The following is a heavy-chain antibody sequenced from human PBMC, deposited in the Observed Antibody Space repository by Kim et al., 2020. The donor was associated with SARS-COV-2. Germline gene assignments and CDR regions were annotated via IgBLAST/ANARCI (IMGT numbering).Heavy chain of an antibody. J-gene: IGHJ6*02. CDR1: GYNFTTYW. CDR3: ARRVDSAYGVDV. CDR2: INPEDSAT. Sequence: GESLKISCRGSGYNFTTYWIGWVRQMPGKGLEWMGIINPEDSATKDSPSLQGQVSISADKSISTAYLQWSSLEASDTAIYYCARRVDSAYGVDVWGQGTTVTVSS. V-gene: IGHV5-51*01. D-gene: IGHD5-12*01.